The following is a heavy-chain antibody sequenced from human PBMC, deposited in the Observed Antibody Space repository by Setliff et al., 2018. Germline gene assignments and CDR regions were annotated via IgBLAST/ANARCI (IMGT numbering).Heavy chain of an antibody. V-gene: IGHV1-8*02. CDR1: GYTFTSYD. CDR2: MTPNSGNT. D-gene: IGHD2-21*02. J-gene: IGHJ6*02. CDR3: ARGGIVVVTAILYGMDV. Sequence: ASVKVSCKASGYTFTSYDINWVRQATGQGLEWMGWMTPNSGNTGYAQKFQGRVTMTRNTSISTAYMELSSLRSEDTAVYYCARGGIVVVTAILYGMDVWGQGTTVTVSS.